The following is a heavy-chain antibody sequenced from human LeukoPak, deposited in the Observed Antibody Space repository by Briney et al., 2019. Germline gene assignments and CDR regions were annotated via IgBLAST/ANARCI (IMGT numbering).Heavy chain of an antibody. Sequence: GGSLRLSCAASGLAVSSNYMSWVRQAPGKGLEWVSIIYSGGSTEYTNSVKGRFTISRDNSKNMVYLQMNSLRAEDTAVYYCARGDSGSWNYKRGFDYWGQGTLVTVSS. CDR3: ARGDSGSWNYKRGFDY. CDR1: GLAVSSNY. V-gene: IGHV3-53*01. CDR2: IYSGGST. D-gene: IGHD1-26*01. J-gene: IGHJ4*02.